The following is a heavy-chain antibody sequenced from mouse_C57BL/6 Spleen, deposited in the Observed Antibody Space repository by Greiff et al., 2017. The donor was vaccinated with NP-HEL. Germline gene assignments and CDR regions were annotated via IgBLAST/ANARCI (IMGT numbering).Heavy chain of an antibody. D-gene: IGHD2-5*01. CDR1: GYTFTSYW. Sequence: EVQLQQSGTVLARPGASVKMSCKTSGYTFTSYWMHWVKQRPGQGLEWIGAIYPGNSDTSYKQKFKGKAKLTADTSASTVYMELSSLTNEDSAVYYCYYYSNYGFAYWGQGTLVTVSA. V-gene: IGHV1-5*01. CDR2: IYPGNSDT. CDR3: YYYSNYGFAY. J-gene: IGHJ3*01.